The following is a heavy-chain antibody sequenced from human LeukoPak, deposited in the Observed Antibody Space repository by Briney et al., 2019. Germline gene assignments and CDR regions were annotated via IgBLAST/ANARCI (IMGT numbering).Heavy chain of an antibody. V-gene: IGHV4-59*01. CDR1: GGSISNYW. Sequence: PSETLSLTCTVSGGSISNYWWSWIRQPPGKGLEYIGYIYYSGTTNYNPSLKSQVTISVDTSKNQFSLRLTSVTAADTAVYFCARHYYSSSGYFYFDYWGQGILVTVS. J-gene: IGHJ4*02. CDR2: IYYSGTT. D-gene: IGHD3-22*01. CDR3: ARHYYSSSGYFYFDY.